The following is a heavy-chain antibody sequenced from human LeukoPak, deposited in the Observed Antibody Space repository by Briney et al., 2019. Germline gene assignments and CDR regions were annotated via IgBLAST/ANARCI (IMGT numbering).Heavy chain of an antibody. CDR2: ISYDGSNK. Sequence: GRSLRLSCAASGFTFSSYGMHWVRQAPGKGLEWVAVISYDGSNKYYADSVKGRFTISRDNSKNTLYLQMYSLRAEDTAVYYCAKDLSSGSMDVWGKGTTVTVSS. D-gene: IGHD2-15*01. CDR3: AKDLSSGSMDV. CDR1: GFTFSSYG. J-gene: IGHJ6*04. V-gene: IGHV3-30*18.